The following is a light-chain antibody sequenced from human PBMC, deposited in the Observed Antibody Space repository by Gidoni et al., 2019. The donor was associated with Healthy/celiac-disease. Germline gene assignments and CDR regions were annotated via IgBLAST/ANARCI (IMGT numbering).Light chain of an antibody. V-gene: IGKV3-11*01. CDR1: QSVSSY. J-gene: IGKJ3*01. CDR3: QQRSNWRFT. CDR2: DAS. Sequence: EIVLTQSPATLSLSPGERATLSCRASQSVSSYLAWYQQKPGQAPRLLIYDASNRATGIPARFSGSGSVTDFTLTISSLEPEDFAVYYCQQRSNWRFTFXPXTKVDIK.